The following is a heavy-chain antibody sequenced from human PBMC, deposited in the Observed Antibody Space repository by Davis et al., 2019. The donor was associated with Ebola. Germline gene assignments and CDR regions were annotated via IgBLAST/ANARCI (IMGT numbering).Heavy chain of an antibody. Sequence: SVKVSCKASGYTFTSYYMHWVRQAPGQGLEWMGGIIPIFGTANYAQKFQGRLTITADESTSTAYMELSSLRSEDTAVYYCARERYIGGYDHYWYFDLWGRGTLVTVSS. V-gene: IGHV1-69*13. CDR3: ARERYIGGYDHYWYFDL. D-gene: IGHD5-12*01. J-gene: IGHJ2*01. CDR2: IIPIFGTA. CDR1: GYTFTSYY.